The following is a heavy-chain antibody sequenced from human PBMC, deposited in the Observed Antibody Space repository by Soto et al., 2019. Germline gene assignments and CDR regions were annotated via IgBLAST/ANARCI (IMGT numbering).Heavy chain of an antibody. D-gene: IGHD1-26*01. CDR2: IIPIFGTA. CDR3: ARDPGVVGATGRYFDY. V-gene: IGHV1-69*01. CDR1: GGTFSSYA. Sequence: CQASGGTFSSYAISWVRQAPGQGLEWMGGIIPIFGTANYAQKFQGRVTITADESTSTAYMELSSLRSEDTAVYYCARDPGVVGATGRYFDYWGQGTLVTVSS. J-gene: IGHJ4*02.